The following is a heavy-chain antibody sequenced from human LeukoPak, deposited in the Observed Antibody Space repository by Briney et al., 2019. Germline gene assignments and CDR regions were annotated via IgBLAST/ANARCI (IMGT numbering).Heavy chain of an antibody. D-gene: IGHD3-22*01. CDR2: IYYSGST. CDR1: GGSFSGYY. V-gene: IGHV4-34*11. Sequence: SETLSLTCAVYGGSFSGYYWSWIRQPPGKGLEWIGYIYYSGSTNYNPSLKSRVTISVDTSKNQFSLKLSSVTAADTAVYYCARDLMYYDSSGYYDYWGQGTLVTVSS. J-gene: IGHJ4*02. CDR3: ARDLMYYDSSGYYDY.